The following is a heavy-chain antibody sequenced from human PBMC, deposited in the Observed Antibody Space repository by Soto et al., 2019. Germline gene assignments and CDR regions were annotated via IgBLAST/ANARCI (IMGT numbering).Heavy chain of an antibody. V-gene: IGHV4-34*01. J-gene: IGHJ5*02. CDR2: INHRGST. Sequence: QVQLQQWGAGLLKPSETLSLTCYVYGGSFSGYYWRWIRQPPGKGLEWMGEINHRGSTNYNPSLKSLVTISVDTSKNQFYLKLSSVTAAETAVDYCARGMVRPSLYNWFDPGGKGTLVTVSS. D-gene: IGHD3-10*01. CDR1: GGSFSGYY. CDR3: ARGMVRPSLYNWFDP.